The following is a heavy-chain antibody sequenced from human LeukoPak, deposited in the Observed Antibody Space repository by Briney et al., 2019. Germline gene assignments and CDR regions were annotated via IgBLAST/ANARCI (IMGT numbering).Heavy chain of an antibody. Sequence: GGSLRLSCAASGFTFSSYGMHWVRQAPGKGLEWVAFIRYDGNEEFYADSVRGRFTIPRDDSKDTLYLQLNSLRTEDTAVYYCSKAWQQLTHFWGQGTLVTVSS. CDR3: SKAWQQLTHF. CDR2: IRYDGNEE. CDR1: GFTFSSYG. V-gene: IGHV3-30*02. D-gene: IGHD1-1*01. J-gene: IGHJ4*02.